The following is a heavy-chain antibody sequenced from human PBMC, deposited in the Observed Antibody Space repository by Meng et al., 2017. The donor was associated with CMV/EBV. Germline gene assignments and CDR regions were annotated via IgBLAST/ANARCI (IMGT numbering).Heavy chain of an antibody. V-gene: IGHV6-1*01. CDR3: ARDLERSNYYYYYGMDV. J-gene: IGHJ6*02. CDR2: TYYRSKWYN. Sequence: QTPSLTGAISGDSVPSTSAAWNWIRQSPSRGLEWLGRTYYRSKWYNDYAVSVKSRITINPDTSKNQFSLQLNSVTPEDTAVYYCARDLERSNYYYYYGMDVWGQGTTVTVSS. D-gene: IGHD1-1*01. CDR1: GDSVPSTSAA.